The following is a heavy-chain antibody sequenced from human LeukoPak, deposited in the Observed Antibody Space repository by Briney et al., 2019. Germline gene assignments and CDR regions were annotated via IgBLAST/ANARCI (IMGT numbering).Heavy chain of an antibody. CDR2: INHSGST. CDR3: ARTYSSSWYGYFDY. J-gene: IGHJ4*02. D-gene: IGHD6-13*01. V-gene: IGHV4-34*01. Sequence: SETLSFTCAVYGGSFSGYYWSWIRQPPGKGLEWIGEINHSGSTNYNPSLKSRVTISVDTSKNQFSLKLSSVTAADTAVYYCARTYSSSWYGYFDYWGQGTLVTVSS. CDR1: GGSFSGYY.